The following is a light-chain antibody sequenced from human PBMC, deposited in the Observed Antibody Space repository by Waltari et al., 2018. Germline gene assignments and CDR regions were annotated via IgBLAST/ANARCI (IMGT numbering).Light chain of an antibody. CDR2: AAS. J-gene: IGKJ2*01. CDR3: QQLNSYPYT. Sequence: IQLTQSPSSLSAFVGDRVPITCRASQGISSYLAWYQQKTGKAPKLLIYAASTLQSGVPSRFSGSGSGTDFTLTISSLQPEDFATYYCQQLNSYPYTFGQGTKLEIK. CDR1: QGISSY. V-gene: IGKV1-9*01.